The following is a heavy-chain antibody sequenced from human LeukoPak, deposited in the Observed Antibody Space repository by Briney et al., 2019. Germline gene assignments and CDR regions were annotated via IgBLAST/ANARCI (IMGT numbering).Heavy chain of an antibody. Sequence: GASVKVSCKASGGTFSSYAISWVREAPGQGLEWMGGIIPIFGTANYAQKFQGRVTITADESTSTAYMELSSLRSEDTAVYYCARYGGSGTKYNWFDPWGQGTRVTVSS. J-gene: IGHJ5*01. CDR2: IIPIFGTA. CDR1: GGTFSSYA. CDR3: ARYGGSGTKYNWFDP. D-gene: IGHD3-16*01. V-gene: IGHV1-69*01.